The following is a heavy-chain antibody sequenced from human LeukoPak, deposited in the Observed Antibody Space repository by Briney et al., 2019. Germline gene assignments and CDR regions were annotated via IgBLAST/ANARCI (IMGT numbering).Heavy chain of an antibody. D-gene: IGHD6-13*01. CDR1: GYTFTSYY. J-gene: IGHJ4*02. CDR3: ARDQGGLRSSSWYVLDY. V-gene: IGHV1-46*01. CDR2: INPSGGST. Sequence: AAVKVSCKSSGYTFTSYYMHWVRQAPGQGLEWMGIINPSGGSTSYAQKFQGRVTMTRDMSTSTVYMELSSLRSEDTAVYYCARDQGGLRSSSWYVLDYWGQGTLVTVSS.